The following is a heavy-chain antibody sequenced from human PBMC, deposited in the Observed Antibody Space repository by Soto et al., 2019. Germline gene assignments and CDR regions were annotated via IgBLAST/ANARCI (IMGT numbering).Heavy chain of an antibody. D-gene: IGHD6-19*01. CDR3: ASRTVAQGAFDI. CDR2: ISAYNGNT. V-gene: IGHV1-18*01. CDR1: GYTFTSYG. Sequence: ASVKVSWKASGYTFTSYGISWVRQAPGQGLEWMGWISAYNGNTNYAQKLQGRVTMTTDTSTSTAYMELRSLRSDDTAVYYCASRTVAQGAFDIWGQGTMVTVSS. J-gene: IGHJ3*02.